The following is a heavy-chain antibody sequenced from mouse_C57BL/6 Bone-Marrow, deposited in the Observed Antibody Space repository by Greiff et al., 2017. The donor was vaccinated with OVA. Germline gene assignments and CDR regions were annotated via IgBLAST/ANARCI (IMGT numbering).Heavy chain of an antibody. CDR3: AREGGSSGRFAY. CDR1: GYTFTSYW. V-gene: IGHV1-53*01. Sequence: QVQLQQPGTELVKPGASVKLSCKASGYTFTSYWMHWVKQRPGQVLEWIGNINPSNGGTNYNEKFKSKATLTVDKSSSTAYMQLSSLTSEDSAVYYCAREGGSSGRFAYWGQGTLVTVSA. D-gene: IGHD3-2*02. CDR2: INPSNGGT. J-gene: IGHJ3*01.